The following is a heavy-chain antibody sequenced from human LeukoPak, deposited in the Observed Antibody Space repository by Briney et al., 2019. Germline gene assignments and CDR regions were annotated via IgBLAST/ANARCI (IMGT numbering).Heavy chain of an antibody. D-gene: IGHD3-9*01. Sequence: ASMTVSCKASGYTFTGYYMHWVRQAPGQGVEWMGWINPNSGGTNYAQKFQGRVTMTRDTSISTAYMELSRLRSDDTAVYYCARPYYDILTGYHIDLDYWGQGTLVTVSS. CDR1: GYTFTGYY. CDR2: INPNSGGT. J-gene: IGHJ4*02. V-gene: IGHV1-2*02. CDR3: ARPYYDILTGYHIDLDY.